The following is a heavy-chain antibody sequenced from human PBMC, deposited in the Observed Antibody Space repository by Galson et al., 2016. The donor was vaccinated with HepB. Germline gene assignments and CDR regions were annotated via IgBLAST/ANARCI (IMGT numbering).Heavy chain of an antibody. CDR2: ISSSSTI. CDR3: AREGSYYTLDY. D-gene: IGHD1-26*01. V-gene: IGHV3-48*02. J-gene: IGHJ4*02. CDR1: GFTFSSYS. Sequence: SLRLSCAGSGFTFSSYSMNWVRQAPGKGLEWVSYISSSSTIYYADSVKGRFTISRDNARNSLYLHMNSLRDEDTAVYYCAREGSYYTLDYWGQGTLVTVSS.